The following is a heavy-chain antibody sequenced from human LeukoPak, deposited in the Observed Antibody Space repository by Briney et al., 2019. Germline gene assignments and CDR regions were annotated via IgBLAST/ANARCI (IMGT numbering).Heavy chain of an antibody. V-gene: IGHV4-39*01. J-gene: IGHJ3*01. CDR1: GGSISSSSFY. Sequence: PSETLSLTCTVSGGSISSSSFYWGWIRQPPGKGLEWIGSIYSGSTYYNPSLKSRVTISVDTSKNEFSLRLSSATAADTAVYYCAHFRGGAFDFWGRGTMVTVSS. D-gene: IGHD3-16*01. CDR2: IYSGST. CDR3: AHFRGGAFDF.